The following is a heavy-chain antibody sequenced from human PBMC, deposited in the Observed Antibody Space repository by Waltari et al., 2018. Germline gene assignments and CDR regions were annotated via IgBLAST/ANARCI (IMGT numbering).Heavy chain of an antibody. J-gene: IGHJ4*02. CDR3: VREVGYTNSAT. D-gene: IGHD4-4*01. Sequence: LESGGASVQPGGSLSLSCAASGFNVNDNTMSWVRQPTGKGLEWVSSLSNGNDVSYQSDSVKGRFTTSRDIAGNSIYLQMSGLRSEDTAIYYCVREVGYTNSATWGQGTLVNVSP. V-gene: IGHV3-23*01. CDR1: GFNVNDNT. CDR2: LSNGNDVS.